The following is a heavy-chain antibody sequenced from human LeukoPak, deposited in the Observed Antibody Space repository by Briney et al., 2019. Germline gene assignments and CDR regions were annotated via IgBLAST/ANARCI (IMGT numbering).Heavy chain of an antibody. CDR1: GFIFIGYG. D-gene: IGHD3-3*02. CDR2: IRPDGHNK. Sequence: PGGSLRLSCAASGFIFIGYGMHWVRQAPGKGREWVAFIRPDGHNKYYADSVKGRFMISRDNSKNTVDLQMNSLRGDDTAMYYCAKEGAASWDVDVWGKGTTVTVSS. CDR3: AKEGAASWDVDV. J-gene: IGHJ6*04. V-gene: IGHV3-30*02.